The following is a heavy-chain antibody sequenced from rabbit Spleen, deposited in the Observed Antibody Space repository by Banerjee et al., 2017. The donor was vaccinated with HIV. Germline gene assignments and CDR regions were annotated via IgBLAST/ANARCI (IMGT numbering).Heavy chain of an antibody. CDR3: ARGLGYGSDSWWYFTL. Sequence: QEQLVESGGGLVQPEGSLALTCKASGFSFSSGDDMCWVRQAPGKRPEWIACIYSGSSGDTYYASWAKGRFTITKSTSLNTVTLQMTSLTGTDTATYFCARGLGYGSDSWWYFTLWGPGTLVTVS. CDR2: IYSGSSGDT. V-gene: IGHV1S45*01. J-gene: IGHJ4*01. CDR1: GFSFSSGDD. D-gene: IGHD5-1*01.